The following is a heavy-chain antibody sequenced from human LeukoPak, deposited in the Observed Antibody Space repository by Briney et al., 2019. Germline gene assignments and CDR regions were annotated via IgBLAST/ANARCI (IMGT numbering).Heavy chain of an antibody. Sequence: SETLSLTCAVYGGAFSGYYWSWIRQPAGKGLEWIGRIYISGTTHYNPSLKSRVTISVDTSKNQFSLILSSVTAADTAVYYCSRSGSSDFDYWGQGTLVTVSS. V-gene: IGHV4-59*10. CDR3: SRSGSSDFDY. D-gene: IGHD6-6*01. CDR1: GGAFSGYY. J-gene: IGHJ4*02. CDR2: IYISGTT.